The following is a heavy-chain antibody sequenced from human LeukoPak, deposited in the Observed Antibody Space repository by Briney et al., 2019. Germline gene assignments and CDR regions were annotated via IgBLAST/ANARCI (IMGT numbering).Heavy chain of an antibody. J-gene: IGHJ4*02. CDR1: GFTFSSYA. CDR3: AKVPAVGYQLQASFDS. CDR2: ISGSGGST. V-gene: IGHV3-23*01. D-gene: IGHD2-2*01. Sequence: GGSLRLSCAASGFTFSSYAVSWVRQAPGKELEWVSAISGSGGSTYYADSVKGRFTISRDNSKNTLYLQMNSLRVEDTAVYFCAKVPAVGYQLQASFDSWGQGTPVTVSS.